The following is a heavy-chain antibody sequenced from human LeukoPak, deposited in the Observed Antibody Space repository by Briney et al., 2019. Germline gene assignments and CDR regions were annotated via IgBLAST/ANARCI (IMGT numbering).Heavy chain of an antibody. CDR1: GYTFTGYY. CDR2: INPNSGGT. J-gene: IGHJ1*01. D-gene: IGHD1-26*01. V-gene: IGHV1-2*02. Sequence: ASVKVSCKASGYTFTGYYMHWVRQAPGQGLEWMGWINPNSGGTNYAQKFQGRVTMTRDTSISTAYMELSRLRSDDTAVYYCARVPGWELPGYFQHWGQGTLVTVSS. CDR3: ARVPGWELPGYFQH.